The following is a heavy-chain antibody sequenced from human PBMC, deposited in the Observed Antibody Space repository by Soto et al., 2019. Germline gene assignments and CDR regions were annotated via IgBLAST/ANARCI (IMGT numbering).Heavy chain of an antibody. CDR3: ASGIQLWLRRINNGYSG. J-gene: IGHJ4*02. CDR2: IIPMFGTA. Sequence: QVQLVQSGAEVKKPESSVKVSCKAPGGTFSTYAISWVRQAPGQGLEWMGGIIPMFGTANYAQRFQDRFTITADESTNTVYVELSSLRSEDTAVYFCASGIQLWLRRINNGYSGWGQGTLVTVSS. V-gene: IGHV1-69*12. CDR1: GGTFSTYA. D-gene: IGHD5-18*01.